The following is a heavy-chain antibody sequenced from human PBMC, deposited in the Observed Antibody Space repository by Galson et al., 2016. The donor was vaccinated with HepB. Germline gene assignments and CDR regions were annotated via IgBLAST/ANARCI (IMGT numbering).Heavy chain of an antibody. CDR2: IYDSGSA. V-gene: IGHV4-30-2*01. CDR3: ARGGRDDAFDY. J-gene: IGHJ3*01. CDR1: GGSISSGGYS. Sequence: TLSLTCTVSGGSISSGGYSWSWIRQPPGKGLEWIGYIYDSGSAYYNPSLKSRLTISVDSAKNHFSLKLSSVTAADTAVYCCARGGRDDAFDYWGQGTMATVSS.